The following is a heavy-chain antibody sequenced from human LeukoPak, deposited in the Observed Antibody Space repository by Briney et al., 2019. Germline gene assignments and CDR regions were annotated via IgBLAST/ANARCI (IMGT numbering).Heavy chain of an antibody. CDR1: GGSFSGYY. J-gene: IGHJ4*02. Sequence: SETLSLTCAVYGGSFSGYYWGWIRQPPGKGLEWIGSIYYSGSTYYNSSLKSRVTISVDTSKNQFSLKLSSVTAADTAVYYCATLWFGEQIIYYWGQGTLVTVSS. D-gene: IGHD3-10*01. CDR3: ATLWFGEQIIYY. V-gene: IGHV4-39*01. CDR2: IYYSGST.